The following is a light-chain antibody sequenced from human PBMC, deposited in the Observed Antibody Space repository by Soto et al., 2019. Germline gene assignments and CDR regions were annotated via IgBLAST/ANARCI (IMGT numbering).Light chain of an antibody. Sequence: DIRMSQSHSTLSASVGDRVTIICRASQSFSTWLAWYHQKPGKAPKLLIYDASSLESGIPTRFSCSRSVTEFTLTIGTLQPDEFATYYCQQYHSWTFGQGTKVDIK. J-gene: IGKJ1*01. CDR3: QQYHSWT. CDR2: DAS. V-gene: IGKV1-5*02. CDR1: QSFSTW.